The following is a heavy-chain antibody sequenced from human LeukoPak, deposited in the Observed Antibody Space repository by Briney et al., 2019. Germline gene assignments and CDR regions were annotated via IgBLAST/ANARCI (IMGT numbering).Heavy chain of an antibody. D-gene: IGHD2-8*01. V-gene: IGHV3-48*04. Sequence: QSGGSLRLSCAASGFTFSSYSMNWVRQSPGKGLEWISYINGGLDSIFYADSVKGRFTVSRDNAKNSLYLQMNSLRGEDTAVYYCAREGGLMAFDIWGQGTMVTVSS. CDR2: INGGLDSI. CDR1: GFTFSSYS. CDR3: AREGGLMAFDI. J-gene: IGHJ3*02.